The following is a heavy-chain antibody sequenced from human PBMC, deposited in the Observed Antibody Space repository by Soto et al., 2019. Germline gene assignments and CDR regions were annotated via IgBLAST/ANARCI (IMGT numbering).Heavy chain of an antibody. J-gene: IGHJ3*02. D-gene: IGHD1-26*01. CDR3: VRDRGYNGKSDAFDI. Sequence: QVHLVQSGAEVKKPGASVKVSCKASGYTFTSYGITWLRQAPGQGLEYTGWISAYNRNTNYAQKLQGRVTKTTDTSTSTAYFELRSIRSDDTAVFYCVRDRGYNGKSDAFDIWGQGTMVTVSS. CDR2: ISAYNRNT. CDR1: GYTFTSYG. V-gene: IGHV1-18*04.